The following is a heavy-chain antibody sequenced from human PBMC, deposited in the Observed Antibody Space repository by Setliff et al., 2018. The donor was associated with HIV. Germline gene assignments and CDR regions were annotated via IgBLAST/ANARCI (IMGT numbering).Heavy chain of an antibody. V-gene: IGHV4-4*07. J-gene: IGHJ4*03. CDR3: ARDFQNYYDSSGYYYAGDYFDY. Sequence: SETLSLTCTVSGGSISSYYWSWIRQPAGKGLEWIGRIYTSGSTNYNPSLKSRVTMSVDTSKNQFSLKLSSVTAADTAVYYCARDFQNYYDSSGYYYAGDYFDYWVPETLLVTVSS. CDR1: GGSISSYY. CDR2: IYTSGST. D-gene: IGHD3-22*01.